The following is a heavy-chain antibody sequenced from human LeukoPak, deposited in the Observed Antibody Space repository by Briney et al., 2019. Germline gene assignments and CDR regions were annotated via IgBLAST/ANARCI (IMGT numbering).Heavy chain of an antibody. J-gene: IGHJ4*02. Sequence: SETLSLTCTVAGGSISTSSYYWGWIRQPPGKGLEWIGSMYYSGSTYYNPSLKSRVTISVATSKNQFSLKLSSVTAADTALYYCASNEWSGYYFDYWGQGTLVTVSS. CDR3: ASNEWSGYYFDY. CDR1: GGSISTSSYY. V-gene: IGHV4-39*01. D-gene: IGHD3-3*01. CDR2: MYYSGST.